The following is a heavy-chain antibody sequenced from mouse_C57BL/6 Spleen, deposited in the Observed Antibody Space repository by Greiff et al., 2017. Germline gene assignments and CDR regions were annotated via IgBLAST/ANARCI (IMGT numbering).Heavy chain of an antibody. J-gene: IGHJ2*01. CDR2: ISDGGSYT. CDR3: ARGSGGNGVDY. D-gene: IGHD1-1*02. V-gene: IGHV5-4*01. CDR1: GFTFSSYA. Sequence: EVQGVESGGGLVKPGGSLKLSCAASGFTFSSYAMSWVRQTPEKRLEWVATISDGGSYTYYPDNVKGRFTFARDNAKNNLYLQMSHLNSEDTAVYYCARGSGGNGVDYWGQGTTLTVSS.